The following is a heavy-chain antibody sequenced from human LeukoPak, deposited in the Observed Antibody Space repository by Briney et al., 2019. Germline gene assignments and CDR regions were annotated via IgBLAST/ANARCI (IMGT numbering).Heavy chain of an antibody. J-gene: IGHJ5*02. CDR1: GGSISSYY. CDR3: ARDLDYDSSGYYLVLPT. V-gene: IGHV4-4*07. Sequence: SETLSLTCTVSGGSISSYYWSWIRQPAGKGLEWIGRIYTSGSTNYKPSLKSRVTMSVDTSKNQFSLKLSSVTAADTAVYYCARDLDYDSSGYYLVLPTWGQGTLVTVSS. D-gene: IGHD3-22*01. CDR2: IYTSGST.